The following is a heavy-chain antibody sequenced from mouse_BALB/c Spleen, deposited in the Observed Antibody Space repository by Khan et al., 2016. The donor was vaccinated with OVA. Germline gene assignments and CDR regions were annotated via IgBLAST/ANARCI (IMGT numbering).Heavy chain of an antibody. J-gene: IGHJ4*01. D-gene: IGHD2-10*01. CDR1: GFSLTNYG. CDR2: IWSDGST. V-gene: IGHV2-6-1*01. CDR3: AREAYYYYYLMDY. Sequence: QVQLKESGPGLVAPSQSLSITCTISGFSLTNYGVHWVRQPPGKGLEWLVVIWSDGSTTYNSALKSRLSISKDNSKSQVFLKMNSLQTDDTAMYYSAREAYYYYYLMDYWGQGTSVTVSS.